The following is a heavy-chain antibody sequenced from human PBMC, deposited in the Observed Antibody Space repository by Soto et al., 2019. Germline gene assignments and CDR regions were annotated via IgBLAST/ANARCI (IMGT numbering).Heavy chain of an antibody. D-gene: IGHD3-16*01. CDR3: AIGTFGRAWES. CDR1: GFSFSNYG. V-gene: IGHV3-23*01. Sequence: EAQLLESGGGLVQPGGSLRLSCAASGFSFSNYGLNWVRQAPGKGLEWVSGMSGSTGTTDYADSVKGRFTISRDNLKNTLYVQMNSLRGEDTAVYYCAIGTFGRAWESWGQGTLVAVSS. J-gene: IGHJ4*02. CDR2: MSGSTGTT.